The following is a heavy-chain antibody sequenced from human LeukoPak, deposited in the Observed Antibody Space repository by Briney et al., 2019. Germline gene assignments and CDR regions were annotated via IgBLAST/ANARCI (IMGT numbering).Heavy chain of an antibody. V-gene: IGHV4-4*02. D-gene: IGHD3-3*01. J-gene: IGHJ4*02. CDR1: GGSISSSNW. Sequence: SGTLSLTCAVSGGSISSSNWWSWVRQPPGKGLEWIGEIYHSGSTNYNPSLKSRVAISVDKSKNQFSLKLSSVTAADTAVYYCARATIYDFWSGYYPCYFDYWGQGTLVTVSS. CDR3: ARATIYDFWSGYYPCYFDY. CDR2: IYHSGST.